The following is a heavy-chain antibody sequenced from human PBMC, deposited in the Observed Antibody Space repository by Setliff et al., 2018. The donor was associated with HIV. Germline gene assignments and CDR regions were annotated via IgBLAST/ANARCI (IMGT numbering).Heavy chain of an antibody. Sequence: GASVKVSCKVSGHTLTELSMHWVRQAPGKGLEWMGGFDPEKSEKIYAQKLQGRVTMTEDTSTDTAYMELRSLRSEDTAVYFCARDSHCSGPSCYSGGQFFDYWGQGTLVTVSS. V-gene: IGHV1-24*01. CDR3: ARDSHCSGPSCYSGGQFFDY. J-gene: IGHJ4*02. D-gene: IGHD2-15*01. CDR2: FDPEKSEK. CDR1: GHTLTELS.